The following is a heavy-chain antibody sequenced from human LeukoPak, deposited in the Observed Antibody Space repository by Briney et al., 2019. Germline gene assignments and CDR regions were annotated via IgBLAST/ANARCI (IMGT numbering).Heavy chain of an antibody. CDR3: ARDIKLLPNMARTPDY. D-gene: IGHD2-15*01. Sequence: ASVKVSCKASGYTFTSYAMHWVRQAPGQRLQWMGWINAGNGNTKYSQEFQGRVTMTRDTSISTAYMELSRLRSDDTAVYYCARDIKLLPNMARTPDYWGQGTLVTVSS. J-gene: IGHJ4*02. V-gene: IGHV1-3*01. CDR2: INAGNGNT. CDR1: GYTFTSYA.